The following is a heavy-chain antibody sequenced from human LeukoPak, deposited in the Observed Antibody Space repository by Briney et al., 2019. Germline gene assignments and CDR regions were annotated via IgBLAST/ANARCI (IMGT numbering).Heavy chain of an antibody. CDR2: IYTSGST. J-gene: IGHJ4*02. CDR1: GGSISSYY. D-gene: IGHD3-10*01. Sequence: ASETLSLTCTVSGGSISSYYWSWIRQPAGKGLEWIGRIYTSGSTNYNPSLKSRVTMSVDTSKNQFSLKLSSVTAADTAVYYCAREPVEVRGVPFDYWGQGTLVTVSS. CDR3: AREPVEVRGVPFDY. V-gene: IGHV4-4*07.